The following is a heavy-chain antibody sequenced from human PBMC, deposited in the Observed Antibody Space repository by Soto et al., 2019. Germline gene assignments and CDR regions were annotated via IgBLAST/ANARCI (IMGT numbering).Heavy chain of an antibody. CDR3: AMGVVVAAARYYGMDV. Sequence: SVKVSCKASGGTFSSYAISWVRQAPGQGLEWMGGIIPIFGTANYAQKFQGRVTITADESTSTAYMELSSLRSEDTAVYYCAMGVVVAAARYYGMDVWGQGTTVTVSS. CDR2: IIPIFGTA. V-gene: IGHV1-69*13. J-gene: IGHJ6*02. D-gene: IGHD2-15*01. CDR1: GGTFSSYA.